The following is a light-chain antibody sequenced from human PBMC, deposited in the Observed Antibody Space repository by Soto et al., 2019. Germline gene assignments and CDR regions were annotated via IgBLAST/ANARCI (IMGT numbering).Light chain of an antibody. CDR3: SSYTSGSTPYV. Sequence: QSALTQPASVSGSHGQSITISCTGTSSDVGGFRYVSWYQHHPGKAPKLMIYEVSNRPSGVSNRFSGSKSGNTASLIISGLQAEDEADYYCSSYTSGSTPYVFGTGTKATV. CDR2: EVS. V-gene: IGLV2-14*01. J-gene: IGLJ1*01. CDR1: SSDVGGFRY.